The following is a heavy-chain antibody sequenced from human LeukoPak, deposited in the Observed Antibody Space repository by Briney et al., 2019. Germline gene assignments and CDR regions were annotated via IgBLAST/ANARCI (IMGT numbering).Heavy chain of an antibody. J-gene: IGHJ5*02. V-gene: IGHV3-21*01. CDR1: GFTFSSYS. Sequence: GGSLRLSCAASGFTFSSYSMNWVRQAPGKGLEWVSSISSSSSYICYADSVKGRFTISRDNAKNSLYLQMNSLRAEDTAVYYCARDGADIVVVVAAIGPWFDPWGQGTLVTVSS. D-gene: IGHD2-15*01. CDR2: ISSSSSYI. CDR3: ARDGADIVVVVAAIGPWFDP.